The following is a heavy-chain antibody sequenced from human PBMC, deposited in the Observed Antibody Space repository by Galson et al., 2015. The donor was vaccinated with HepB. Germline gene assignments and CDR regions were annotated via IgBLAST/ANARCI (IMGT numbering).Heavy chain of an antibody. CDR1: GFTFGNYA. V-gene: IGHV3-23*01. J-gene: IGHJ4*02. CDR2: ISAGGGST. Sequence: SLRLSCAASGFTFGNYAMNWVRQAPGKGLEWVSVISAGGGSTFYADSVKGRFTISRDISKNTLYLQLNSLRVEDTAVYFCARGIAAGATFDSWGQGTLVTVPS. CDR3: ARGIAAGATFDS. D-gene: IGHD6-13*01.